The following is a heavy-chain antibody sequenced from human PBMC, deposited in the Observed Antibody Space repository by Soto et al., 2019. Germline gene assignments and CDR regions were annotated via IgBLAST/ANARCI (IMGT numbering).Heavy chain of an antibody. CDR1: GFTFSDTW. D-gene: IGHD3-10*01. CDR2: INPAGNGK. Sequence: EVQLVESGGGLVQPGGSLRLSCAASGFTFSDTWMTWVRQAPGKGLEWVANINPAGNGKEYGGSVKGRFTISRDNAKNSLYLQLDSLTAGDTALYYCVKSEYGYIVGEFWGQGTLLTVSS. V-gene: IGHV3-7*03. CDR3: VKSEYGYIVGEF. J-gene: IGHJ4*02.